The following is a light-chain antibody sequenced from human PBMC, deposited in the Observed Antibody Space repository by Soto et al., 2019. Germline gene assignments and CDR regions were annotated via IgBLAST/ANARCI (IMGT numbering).Light chain of an antibody. V-gene: IGLV2-18*02. CDR2: DVT. CDR3: NSVTTSSTYV. Sequence: SVLTQPPSLSGSPGQSVAISCTGTSSDVGSYNRVAWYQQPPGTAPKLIIYDVTNRPSGVPDRFSGSKSGNTASLTISGLQAEDEDDYYCNSVTTSSTYVFGTGTKVTVL. CDR1: SSDVGSYNR. J-gene: IGLJ1*01.